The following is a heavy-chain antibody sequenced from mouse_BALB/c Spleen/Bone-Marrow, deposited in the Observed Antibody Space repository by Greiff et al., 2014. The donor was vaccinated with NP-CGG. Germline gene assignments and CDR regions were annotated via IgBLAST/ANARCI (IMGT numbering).Heavy chain of an antibody. Sequence: DVKLVESGGGLVQPGGSLKLSCAASGFTFSSYGMSWVRQTPDKRLELVATINSNGGSTYYPDSVKGRFTISRDNAENTLYLQMSSLKSEDTAMYYGARVWYFDYWGQGTSLTVSS. CDR2: INSNGGST. CDR3: ARVWYFDY. CDR1: GFTFSSYG. J-gene: IGHJ2*03. V-gene: IGHV5-6-3*01.